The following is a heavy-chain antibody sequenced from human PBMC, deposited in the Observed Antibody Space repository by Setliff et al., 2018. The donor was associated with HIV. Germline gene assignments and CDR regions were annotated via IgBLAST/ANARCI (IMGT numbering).Heavy chain of an antibody. CDR2: IYTSGST. CDR1: GGSISSGSYY. V-gene: IGHV4-61*02. CDR3: AREKNDYNNYYFDY. J-gene: IGHJ4*02. Sequence: SETLSLTCTVSGGSISSGSYYWSWIRQPAGKGLEWIGRIYTSGSTNYNPSLKSRVTISVDTSKNHFSLKLSSVTAADTAVYYCAREKNDYNNYYFDYWGQGTLVTVS. D-gene: IGHD4-4*01.